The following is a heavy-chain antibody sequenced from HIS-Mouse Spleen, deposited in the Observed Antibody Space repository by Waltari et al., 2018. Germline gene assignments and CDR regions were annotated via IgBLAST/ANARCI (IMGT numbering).Heavy chain of an antibody. CDR1: GFTFSSYG. V-gene: IGHV3-30*18. J-gene: IGHJ4*02. D-gene: IGHD3-22*01. CDR2: ISYDGSNK. Sequence: QVQLVESGGGVVQPGRSLRLSCAASGFTFSSYGMHWVRQAPGKGLERVAVISYDGSNKYYADSVKGRFTISRDNSKNTLYLQMNSLRAEDTAVYYCAKDPKYYDSSGYFDYWGQGTLVTVSS. CDR3: AKDPKYYDSSGYFDY.